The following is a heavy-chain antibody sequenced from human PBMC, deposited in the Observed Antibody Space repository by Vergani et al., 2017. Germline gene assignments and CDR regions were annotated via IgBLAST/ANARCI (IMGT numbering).Heavy chain of an antibody. Sequence: QVQLVQSGAEVKKPGSSVKVSCKASGGTFSSYAISWVRQAPGQGLEWMGGIIPIFGAANYAQKFQGRVTITADESTSTAYMELSSLRSEDTAVYYCASVPWQSSSWGYYMDVWGKGTTVTVSS. CDR1: GGTFSSYA. J-gene: IGHJ6*03. CDR3: ASVPWQSSSWGYYMDV. D-gene: IGHD6-13*01. V-gene: IGHV1-69*01. CDR2: IIPIFGAA.